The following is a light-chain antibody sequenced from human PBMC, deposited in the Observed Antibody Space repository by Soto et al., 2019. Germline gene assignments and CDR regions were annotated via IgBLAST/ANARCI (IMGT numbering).Light chain of an antibody. J-gene: IGKJ5*01. CDR3: QHYDHLPIT. Sequence: DIQRTQSPSSLSASVGDRVTITCQASQDITNYLNWYQQKPGRAPRLLLYDASSLETGVPSRFSGSGSGTDFTLTISSLQPEDVATYYCQHYDHLPITFGQGTRRESK. CDR2: DAS. CDR1: QDITNY. V-gene: IGKV1-33*01.